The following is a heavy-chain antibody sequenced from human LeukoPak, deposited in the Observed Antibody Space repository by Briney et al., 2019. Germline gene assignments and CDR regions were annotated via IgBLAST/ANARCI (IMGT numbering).Heavy chain of an antibody. J-gene: IGHJ4*02. D-gene: IGHD1-26*01. V-gene: IGHV3-23*01. CDR2: ISGSGGST. Sequence: SGGSLRLSCAASGFTFSSYAMSWVRQAPGKGLEWVSAISGSGGSTYYADSVKGRFTISRDNSKNTLYLQMNSLRAEDTAVYYCAKDRSRWEWNRLWDYWGQGTLVTVSS. CDR1: GFTFSSYA. CDR3: AKDRSRWEWNRLWDY.